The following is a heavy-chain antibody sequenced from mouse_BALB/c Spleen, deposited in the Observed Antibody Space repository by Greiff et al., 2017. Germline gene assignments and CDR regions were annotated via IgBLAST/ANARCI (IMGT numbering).Heavy chain of an antibody. CDR1: GFTFSSYA. V-gene: IGHV5-6-5*01. J-gene: IGHJ4*01. D-gene: IGHD1-1*01. CDR3: ARVYYGSYAMDY. CDR2: ISSGGST. Sequence: EVKLVESGGGLVKPGGSLKLSCAASGFTFSSYAMSWVRQTPEKRLEWVASISSGGSTYYPDSVKGRFTISRDNARNILYLQMSSLRSEDTAMYYCARVYYGSYAMDYWGQGTSVTVSS.